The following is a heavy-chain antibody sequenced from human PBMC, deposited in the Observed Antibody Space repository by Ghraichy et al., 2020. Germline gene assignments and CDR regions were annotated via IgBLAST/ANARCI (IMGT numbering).Heavy chain of an antibody. CDR3: AKDSFRDYMDV. V-gene: IGHV4-38-2*02. CDR1: GYSISRGYN. J-gene: IGHJ6*03. Sequence: SETLSLTCTVSGYSISRGYNWGWIRQSPGKGLEWIGSISQSGSTYYNPSLKSRVTISLETSKNQFSLRLSSVTAADTAVYFCAKDSFRDYMDVWGKGTTVTVSS. CDR2: ISQSGST.